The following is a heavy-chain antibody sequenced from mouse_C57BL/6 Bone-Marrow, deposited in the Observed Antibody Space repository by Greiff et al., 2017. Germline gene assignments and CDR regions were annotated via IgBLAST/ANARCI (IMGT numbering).Heavy chain of an antibody. J-gene: IGHJ4*01. CDR2: IYPGNGDT. CDR1: GYTFTSYN. CDR3: ARGGLLLLCCYAMDY. D-gene: IGHD1-1*01. V-gene: IGHV1-12*01. Sequence: LQQSGAELVRPGASVKMSCKASGYTFTSYNMHWVKQTPRQGLEWIGAIYPGNGDTSYNQKFKGKATLTVDKSSSTAYMQLSSLTSEDSAVYFCARGGLLLLCCYAMDYWGQGTSLTVSS.